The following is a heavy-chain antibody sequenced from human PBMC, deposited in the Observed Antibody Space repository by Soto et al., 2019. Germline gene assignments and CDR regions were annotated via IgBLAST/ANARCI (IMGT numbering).Heavy chain of an antibody. J-gene: IGHJ6*02. D-gene: IGHD3-10*01. CDR3: ARELRYGSDHYYYGMDV. CDR2: IRSSSSTI. CDR1: GFTFSSYS. V-gene: IGHV3-48*01. Sequence: EVQLVESGGGLVQPGGSLRLSCAASGFTFSSYSMNWVRQAPGKGLEWVSYIRSSSSTIYYADSVKGRFTISRDNAKNSLYLQMNSLRAEDTAVYYCARELRYGSDHYYYGMDVWGQGTTVTVSS.